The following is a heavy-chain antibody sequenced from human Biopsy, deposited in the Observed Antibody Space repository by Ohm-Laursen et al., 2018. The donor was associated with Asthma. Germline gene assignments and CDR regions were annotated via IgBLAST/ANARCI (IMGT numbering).Heavy chain of an antibody. V-gene: IGHV3-30*18. CDR1: GFTFSNYA. J-gene: IGHJ3*02. CDR3: AKERYYDFWSGYPI. CDR2: MSFDGRQT. Sequence: SLRLSCSASGFTFSNYAMHWVRQAPGKGLEWVAVMSFDGRQTYYADSVKGRFTISRDNSKNTLYLQMNSLRAEDTAVYYCAKERYYDFWSGYPIWGQGTMVTVSS. D-gene: IGHD3-3*01.